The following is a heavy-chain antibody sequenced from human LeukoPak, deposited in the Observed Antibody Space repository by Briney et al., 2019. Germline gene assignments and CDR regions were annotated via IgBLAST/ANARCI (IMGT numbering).Heavy chain of an antibody. D-gene: IGHD4-23*01. CDR3: ARGRRNSVDY. CDR2: IYKSGNT. V-gene: IGHV4-59*01. CDR1: GGSISNYY. Sequence: SETLSLTCTVSGGSISNYYWSWIRQPPGKGLEWIGYIYKSGNTNYNPSLKSRVTTSVDTSKNQFSLNLSSVTAADTAAYYCARGRRNSVDYWGQGTLVTVSS. J-gene: IGHJ4*02.